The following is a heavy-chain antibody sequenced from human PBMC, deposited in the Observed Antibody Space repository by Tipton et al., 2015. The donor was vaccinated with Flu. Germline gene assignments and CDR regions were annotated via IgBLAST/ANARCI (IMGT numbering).Heavy chain of an antibody. Sequence: SLRLSCAASGFTFDDYAMHWVRQAPGKGLEWVSGISWNSGSIGYADSVKGRFTISRDNAKNSLYLQMNSLRAEDTALYYCAKDYGYDSSGYFSAFDIWGQGTMVPVSS. V-gene: IGHV3-9*01. D-gene: IGHD3-22*01. CDR3: AKDYGYDSSGYFSAFDI. CDR1: GFTFDDYA. CDR2: ISWNSGSI. J-gene: IGHJ3*02.